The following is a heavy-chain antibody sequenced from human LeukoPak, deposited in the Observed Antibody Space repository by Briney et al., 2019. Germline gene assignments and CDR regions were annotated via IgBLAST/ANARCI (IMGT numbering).Heavy chain of an antibody. V-gene: IGHV4-59*01. CDR3: ARELWGYFDY. CDR2: IYYSGST. J-gene: IGHJ4*02. CDR1: GGSISSYY. Sequence: KPSETLSLTCTVSGGSISSYYWSWIRQPPGKGLEWIGYIYYSGSTNYNPSLKSRVTISVDTSKNQFSLKLSSVTAADTAVYYCARELWGYFDYWGQGTLVTVSS. D-gene: IGHD3-16*01.